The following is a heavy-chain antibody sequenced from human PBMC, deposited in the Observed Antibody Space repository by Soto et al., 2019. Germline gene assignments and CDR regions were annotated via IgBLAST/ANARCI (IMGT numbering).Heavy chain of an antibody. CDR2: TYYRSRFFS. Sequence: QTLSLTCAISGDSVSSYSAAWNWIRQSPSGGLEWPGRTYYRSRFFSDYAESVKSRIIINPDTSKNQFSLQPKSVTPEDTAVYYCVRDRYSSSGWFDPWGQGTPVTVS. V-gene: IGHV6-1*01. CDR1: GDSVSSYSAA. CDR3: VRDRYSSSGWFDP. J-gene: IGHJ5*02. D-gene: IGHD3-10*01.